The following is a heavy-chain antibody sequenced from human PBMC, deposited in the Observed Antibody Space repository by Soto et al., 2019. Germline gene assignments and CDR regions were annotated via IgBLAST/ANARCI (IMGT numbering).Heavy chain of an antibody. V-gene: IGHV4-34*01. D-gene: IGHD2-8*02. CDR3: ARDKITGLFDY. CDR1: GGSFSGYY. CDR2: INHSGST. J-gene: IGHJ4*02. Sequence: QVQLQQWGAGLLKPSETLSLTCAVYGGSFSGYYWTWIRQPPGTGLEWIGEINHSGSTTYNPSLTCRVPISVATSKNQVSLKLTSVTAADTAVYYCARDKITGLFDYWGQGTLVTVSS.